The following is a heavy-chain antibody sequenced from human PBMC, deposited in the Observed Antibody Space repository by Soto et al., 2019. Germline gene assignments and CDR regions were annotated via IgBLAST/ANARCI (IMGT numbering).Heavy chain of an antibody. CDR1: GGSFSGYY. CDR3: ATGRGVRGVIITTYYYYGLDV. V-gene: IGHV4-34*01. CDR2: INHSGST. D-gene: IGHD3-10*01. J-gene: IGHJ6*02. Sequence: SETLSLTCAVYGGSFSGYYWSWIRQPPGKGLEWIGEINHSGSTNYNPSLKSRVTISVDTSKNQFSLKLSSVSAADTAVYYCATGRGVRGVIITTYYYYGLDVWVQGTTVT.